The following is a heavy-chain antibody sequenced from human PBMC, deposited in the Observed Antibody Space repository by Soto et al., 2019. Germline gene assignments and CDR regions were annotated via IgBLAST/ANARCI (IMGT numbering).Heavy chain of an antibody. CDR2: IYSGGST. V-gene: IGHV3-66*01. CDR3: ARDGEEGEAY. CDR1: RVSVKISV. J-gene: IGHJ4*02. Sequence: LSCAACRVSVKISVVAGVRQAPGKGLEWVSVIYSGGSTYYADSVKGRFTISRDNSKNTLYLQMNSLRAEDTAVYYCARDGEEGEAYRGQGTLVTV. D-gene: IGHD7-27*01.